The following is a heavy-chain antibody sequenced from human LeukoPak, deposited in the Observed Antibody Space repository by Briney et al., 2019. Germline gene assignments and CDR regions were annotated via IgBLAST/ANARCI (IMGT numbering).Heavy chain of an antibody. J-gene: IGHJ4*02. CDR3: AKGGYCSSTSCSADYFDY. V-gene: IGHV3-23*01. Sequence: GGSLRLSCAASGFTFSSYAMSWVRQAPGKGLEWVSAISGSGGSTYYADSVKGRFTISRDNSKNTLYLQMNSLRAEDTAVYYCAKGGYCSSTSCSADYFDYWGQRTLVTVSS. CDR2: ISGSGGST. D-gene: IGHD2-2*01. CDR1: GFTFSSYA.